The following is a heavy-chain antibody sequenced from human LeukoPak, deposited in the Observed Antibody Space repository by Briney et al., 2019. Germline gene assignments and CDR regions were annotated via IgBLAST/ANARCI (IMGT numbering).Heavy chain of an antibody. CDR1: GFQFSGYT. Sequence: GGSLRLSCTAPGFQFSGYTMNWVRQAPGKGLEWLASINSVAVDTYYADSVKGRFTISRDNSKNTLYLQMNSLRAEDAAVYYCAKGPRLLLWFGELLPQGDYWGQGTLVTVSS. D-gene: IGHD3-10*01. CDR3: AKGPRLLLWFGELLPQGDY. V-gene: IGHV3-23*01. J-gene: IGHJ4*02. CDR2: INSVAVDT.